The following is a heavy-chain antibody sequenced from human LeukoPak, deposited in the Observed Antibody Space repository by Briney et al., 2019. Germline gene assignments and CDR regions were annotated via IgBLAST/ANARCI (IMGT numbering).Heavy chain of an antibody. J-gene: IGHJ5*02. Sequence: GGSLRLSCAASGFTFSNYAMSWVRQTPGKGPEWVSTSSSSGERIFYADSVKGRFTISRDNSKNTLYLQMNSLRAEDTAVYYCAKDQKRFDPWGQGTPVTVSS. CDR3: AKDQKRFDP. CDR2: SSSSGERI. CDR1: GFTFSNYA. V-gene: IGHV3-23*01.